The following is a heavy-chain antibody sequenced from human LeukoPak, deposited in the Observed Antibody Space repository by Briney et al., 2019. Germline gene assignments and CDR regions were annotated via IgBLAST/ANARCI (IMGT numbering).Heavy chain of an antibody. CDR2: ISGSGGST. J-gene: IGHJ4*02. Sequence: GGPLRLSCAASGFTFSSYAMSWVREAPGKGLEWVSAISGSGGSTYYADSVKGRFTISRDNSKNTLHLQLNSLRAEDTAVYYCAKTLRRRITMVRGAGSPLVYFDYWGQGTLVTVSS. CDR1: GFTFSSYA. V-gene: IGHV3-23*01. CDR3: AKTLRRRITMVRGAGSPLVYFDY. D-gene: IGHD3-10*01.